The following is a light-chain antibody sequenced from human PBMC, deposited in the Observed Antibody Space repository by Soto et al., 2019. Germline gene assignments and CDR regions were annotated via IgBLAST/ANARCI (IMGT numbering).Light chain of an antibody. Sequence: DIPMTQSPSTLSGSVGDRVTITCRASQTISSWLAWYQQKPGKAPKLLIYKASTLKSGVPSRFSGLESGTEFTLTISSVEPDDFATYYCQHYDSYSDACGQGTEVEVK. CDR3: QHYDSYSDA. V-gene: IGKV1-5*03. CDR1: QTISSW. J-gene: IGKJ1*01. CDR2: KAS.